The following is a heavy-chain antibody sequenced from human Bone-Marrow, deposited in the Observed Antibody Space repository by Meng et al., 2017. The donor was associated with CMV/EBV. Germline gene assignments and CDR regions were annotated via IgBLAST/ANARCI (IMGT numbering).Heavy chain of an antibody. CDR1: GGFVSNSDYY. CDR3: ASHGIVGATSFDY. CDR2: IYYSGST. Sequence: SETLSLTCTVSGGFVSNSDYYWSWIRQHPGKGLEWIGYIYYSGSTYYNPSLKSRVTISVDTSKNQFSLKLSSVTAADTAVYYCASHGIVGATSFDYWGQGTLVTVSS. V-gene: IGHV4-31*03. D-gene: IGHD1-26*01. J-gene: IGHJ4*02.